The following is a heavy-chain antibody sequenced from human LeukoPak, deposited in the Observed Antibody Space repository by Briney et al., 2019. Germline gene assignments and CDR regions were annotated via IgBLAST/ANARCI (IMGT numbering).Heavy chain of an antibody. V-gene: IGHV1-69*13. CDR2: IIPIFGTA. J-gene: IGHJ4*02. D-gene: IGHD4-23*01. CDR3: ARGPPMTTVVHFDY. Sequence: GASVKVSCKASGGTFSSYAISWVRQAPGQGLEWMGGIIPIFGTANYAQKFQGRVTITAGESTSTAYMELSSLRSEDTAVYYCARGPPMTTVVHFDYWGRGTLVTVSS. CDR1: GGTFSSYA.